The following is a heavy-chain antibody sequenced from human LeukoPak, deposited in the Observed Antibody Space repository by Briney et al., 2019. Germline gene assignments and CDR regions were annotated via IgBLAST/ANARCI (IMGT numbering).Heavy chain of an antibody. CDR3: ARGLPNWNYEA. V-gene: IGHV3-23*01. CDR1: GLTFSSYV. D-gene: IGHD1-7*01. J-gene: IGHJ5*02. CDR2: ISGSGGST. Sequence: PGGSLRLSCAASGLTFSSYVMSWVRQAPGKGLEWVSAISGSGGSTYYADSVKGRFTISRDNAKNSLYLQMNSLRAEDTAVYYCARGLPNWNYEAWGQGTLVTVSS.